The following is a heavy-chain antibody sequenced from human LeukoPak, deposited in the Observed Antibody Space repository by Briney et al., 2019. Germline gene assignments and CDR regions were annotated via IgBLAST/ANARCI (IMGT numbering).Heavy chain of an antibody. CDR3: ARGVGATFGYAFDI. CDR1: GYTFTSYD. Sequence: ASVKVSCKASGYTFTSYDINWVRQATGQGLEWMGWMNPNSGNTGYAQKFQGRVTMTRNTSISTAYMELSSLGSEDTAVYYCARGVGATFGYAFDIWGQGTMVTVSS. CDR2: MNPNSGNT. V-gene: IGHV1-8*01. J-gene: IGHJ3*02. D-gene: IGHD1-26*01.